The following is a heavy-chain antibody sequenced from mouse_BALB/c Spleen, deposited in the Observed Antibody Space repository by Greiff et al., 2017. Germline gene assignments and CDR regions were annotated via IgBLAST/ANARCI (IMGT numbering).Heavy chain of an antibody. Sequence: EVKLQESGPGLVKPSQSLSLTCTVTGYSITSDYAWNWIRQFPGNKLEWMGYISYSGSTSYNPSLKSRISITRDTSKNQFFLQLNSVTTEDTATYYCAGGAARATSFDYWGQGTTLTVSS. D-gene: IGHD3-1*01. CDR1: GYSITSDYA. J-gene: IGHJ2*01. CDR2: ISYSGST. CDR3: AGGAARATSFDY. V-gene: IGHV3-2*02.